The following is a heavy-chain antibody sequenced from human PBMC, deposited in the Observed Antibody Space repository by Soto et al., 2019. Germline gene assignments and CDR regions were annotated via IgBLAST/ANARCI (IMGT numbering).Heavy chain of an antibody. CDR2: IKQEGSEK. Sequence: EVQLLESGGGLVQPGESLRLSCAASGFSFSNYWMTWVRQAPGKGLEWVASIKQEGSEKNYVDSVKGRFTISRDNAKNSLFLQMNSLRAEDTAIYFCASGAFSAAGIWGQGTLVTVSS. D-gene: IGHD6-19*01. J-gene: IGHJ4*02. CDR1: GFSFSNYW. CDR3: ASGAFSAAGI. V-gene: IGHV3-7*01.